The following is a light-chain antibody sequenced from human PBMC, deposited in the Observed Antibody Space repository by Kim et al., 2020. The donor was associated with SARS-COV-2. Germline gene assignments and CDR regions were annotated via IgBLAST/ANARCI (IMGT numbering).Light chain of an antibody. V-gene: IGKV3-15*01. CDR3: LQYNNWPLYT. Sequence: ETVMTQSPATLSVSPGESATLSCRASESVSTNLAWYRQKPGQAPRLLIYGASTRATDIPARFSGSGSGTDFTLTISSLQSEDFAVYYCLQYNNWPLYTFGQGTKLEI. J-gene: IGKJ2*01. CDR2: GAS. CDR1: ESVSTN.